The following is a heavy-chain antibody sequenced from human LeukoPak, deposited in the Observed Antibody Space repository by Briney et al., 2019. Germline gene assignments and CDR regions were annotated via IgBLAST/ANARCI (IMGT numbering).Heavy chain of an antibody. D-gene: IGHD6-13*01. CDR2: INYSGNT. CDR3: ARLNVLNSSVLHHFDH. J-gene: IGHJ4*02. Sequence: SETLSLTFTVSGGSISNYYWSWIRQPPGKGLEWIAYINYSGNTDYNPSLKSRVTISVDTSKNHFSLKLNSVTAADTAVYYCARLNVLNSSVLHHFDHWGQGTLVTVSS. CDR1: GGSISNYY. V-gene: IGHV4-59*08.